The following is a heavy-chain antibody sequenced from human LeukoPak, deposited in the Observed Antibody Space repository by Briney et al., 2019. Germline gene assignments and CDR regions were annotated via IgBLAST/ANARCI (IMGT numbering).Heavy chain of an antibody. D-gene: IGHD5-18*01. CDR1: GGSFSGYY. CDR3: ARGLGGYSYGPRVDY. J-gene: IGHJ4*02. CDR2: INHSGST. Sequence: SETLSLTCAVYGGSFSGYYWSWVRQPPGKGLEWLGEINHSGSTNYNPSLKSRVTISVDTSKNQFSLKLSSVTAADTAVYYCARGLGGYSYGPRVDYWGQGTLVTVSS. V-gene: IGHV4-34*01.